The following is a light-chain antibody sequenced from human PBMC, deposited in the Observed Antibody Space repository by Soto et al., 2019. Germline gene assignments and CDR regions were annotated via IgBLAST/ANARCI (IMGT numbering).Light chain of an antibody. CDR2: EVT. Sequence: SALTQPASVSGSPGQSIAISCTGTSSDVGGYDFVSWYQQHPGKPPKVIIYEVTSRASGISDRFSGSKSGNTASLTISGLQVEDEADYYCSSFTSIHTWVLGGGTQLTV. V-gene: IGLV2-14*01. CDR3: SSFTSIHTWV. CDR1: SSDVGGYDF. J-gene: IGLJ3*02.